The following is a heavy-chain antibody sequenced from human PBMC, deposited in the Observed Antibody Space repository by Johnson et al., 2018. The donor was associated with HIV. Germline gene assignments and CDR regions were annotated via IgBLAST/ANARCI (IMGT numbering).Heavy chain of an antibody. D-gene: IGHD4-11*01. CDR1: GFTVSSNY. J-gene: IGHJ3*02. V-gene: IGHV3-53*01. Sequence: EVQLVESGGGLIQPGGSLRLSCAASGFTVSSNYMSWVRQAPGKGLEWVSVIYSGGSTYYADSVKGRFTISRDNSKNTLYLQMNSMRAEDTAVYYCARDDDYSKVRAFDIWGQGTMVTVSS. CDR2: IYSGGST. CDR3: ARDDDYSKVRAFDI.